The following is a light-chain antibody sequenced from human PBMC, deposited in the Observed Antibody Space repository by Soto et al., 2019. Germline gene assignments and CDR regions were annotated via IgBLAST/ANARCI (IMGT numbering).Light chain of an antibody. V-gene: IGLV1-40*01. CDR3: QSYDRSLSGYV. J-gene: IGLJ1*01. CDR2: ENN. CDR1: SSNIGAGYE. Sequence: QSVLTQPPSVSEAPGQRVTISCTGSSSNIGAGYEAHWYQQVPGTAPKLLIYENNNRPSGVPDRFSGSKSGTSASLAITGLQDEDEEEYYCQSYDRSLSGYVFGTGTKLTVL.